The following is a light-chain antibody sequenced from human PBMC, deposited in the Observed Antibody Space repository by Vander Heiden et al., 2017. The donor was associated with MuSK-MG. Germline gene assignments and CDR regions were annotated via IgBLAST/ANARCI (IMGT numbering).Light chain of an antibody. V-gene: IGKV3-11*01. CDR1: QSVSSS. J-gene: IGKJ4*01. CDR2: DAS. Sequence: EIVVTQSPATLSLSPGERATVSCRTSQSVSSSLAWYQQKPGQAPRPLIYDASNRATGIPDRFSGSGSGTDFTLTISSLEPEDFAVYYCQQRSDLLTFGGGTKVEIK. CDR3: QQRSDLLT.